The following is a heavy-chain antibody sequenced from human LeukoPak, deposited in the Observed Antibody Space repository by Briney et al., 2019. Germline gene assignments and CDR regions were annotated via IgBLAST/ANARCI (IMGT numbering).Heavy chain of an antibody. CDR1: GFTFSSYE. D-gene: IGHD4-17*01. CDR2: ISSSGSTI. J-gene: IGHJ4*02. CDR3: ARRLRRNYFDY. Sequence: PGGSLRLSCAASGFTFSSYEMNWVRQAPGKGLEWVSYISSSGSTIYYADSVKGRFTISRDNAKNSLYLQMNSLRAEDTAVYYCARRLRRNYFDYWGRGTLVTVSS. V-gene: IGHV3-48*03.